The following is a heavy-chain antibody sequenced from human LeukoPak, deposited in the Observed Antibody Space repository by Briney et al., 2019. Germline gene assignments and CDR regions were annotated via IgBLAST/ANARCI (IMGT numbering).Heavy chain of an antibody. D-gene: IGHD3-9*01. J-gene: IGHJ4*02. CDR1: GLTFSSYA. Sequence: GGSLTLSCAASGLTFSSYAMSWVRQPPGKGREWVSAISGSGGSTYYADSVKGRFTISRDNSKNTMYLQMNSLRAEDTAVYYCASYDILTGYSRHPLKRWGQGTLVTVSS. CDR3: ASYDILTGYSRHPLKR. CDR2: ISGSGGST. V-gene: IGHV3-23*01.